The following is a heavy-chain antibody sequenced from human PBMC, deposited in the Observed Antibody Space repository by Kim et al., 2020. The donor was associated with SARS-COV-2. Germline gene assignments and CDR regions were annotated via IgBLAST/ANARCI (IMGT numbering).Heavy chain of an antibody. CDR2: ISSSGTST. CDR1: GFRFSDHY. D-gene: IGHD3-16*01. Sequence: GGSLRLSCAASGFRFSDHYMSWVRQAPGKGLEWVSYISSSGTSTNYADSVKGRFTISRDNAKNSLYLQMNSLRAEDTAVYHCAKSSSYGCNWFDPWGQGTLVPVSS. J-gene: IGHJ5*02. V-gene: IGHV3-11*03. CDR3: AKSSSYGCNWFDP.